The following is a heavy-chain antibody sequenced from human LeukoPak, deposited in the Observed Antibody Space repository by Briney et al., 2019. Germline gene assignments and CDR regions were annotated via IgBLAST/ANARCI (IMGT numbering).Heavy chain of an antibody. J-gene: IGHJ4*02. CDR3: VREARGYDYTYFDY. V-gene: IGHV3-13*01. D-gene: IGHD5-12*01. Sequence: PGGSLRLSCTASGFTLGSHDMHWVRQTTGEGLEWVAAIASGFQTFFAGSVKGRLTVTREDAKNSLYLQMNSLRVGDTAVYYCVREARGYDYTYFDYWGQGSLVTVSS. CDR1: GFTLGSHD. CDR2: IASGFQT.